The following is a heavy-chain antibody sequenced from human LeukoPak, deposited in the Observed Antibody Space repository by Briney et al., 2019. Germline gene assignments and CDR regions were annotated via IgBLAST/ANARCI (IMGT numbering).Heavy chain of an antibody. V-gene: IGHV1-69-2*01. Sequence: PGASVKVSCKASGYTFTDYYMHWVQQAPGKGLEWMGRVDPEDGETIYAEKFQGRVTITADTSTDTAYMELSSLRSEDTAVYYCAAPPLGDLDAFDIWGQGTMVTVSS. CDR2: VDPEDGET. CDR1: GYTFTDYY. J-gene: IGHJ3*02. CDR3: AAPPLGDLDAFDI. D-gene: IGHD3-16*01.